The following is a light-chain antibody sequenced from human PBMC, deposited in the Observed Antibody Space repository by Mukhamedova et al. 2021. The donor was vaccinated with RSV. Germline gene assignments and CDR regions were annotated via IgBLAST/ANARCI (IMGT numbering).Light chain of an antibody. Sequence: DVGRYNYVSWYQQHPGKAPKLIIYEVNNRPSGVSDCFSGSKSGNTASLTISDLQTEDEADYYCTSYSSSSTLYVFGTGTEVAVL. CDR3: TSYSSSSTLYV. V-gene: IGLV2-14*01. CDR2: EVN. CDR1: DVGRYNY. J-gene: IGLJ1*01.